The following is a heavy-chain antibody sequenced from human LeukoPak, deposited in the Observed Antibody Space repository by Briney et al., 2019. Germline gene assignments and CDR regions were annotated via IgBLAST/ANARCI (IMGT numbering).Heavy chain of an antibody. V-gene: IGHV1-2*06. D-gene: IGHD5-18*01. Sequence: ASVKVSCKASGYTFTGYYMHWVRQAPGQGLEWMGRINPNSGGTNYAQKFQGRVTKTRDTSISTAYMELSRLRSDDTAVYYCARSGFDSYEMFGYWGQGTLVTVSS. CDR1: GYTFTGYY. CDR3: ARSGFDSYEMFGY. CDR2: INPNSGGT. J-gene: IGHJ4*02.